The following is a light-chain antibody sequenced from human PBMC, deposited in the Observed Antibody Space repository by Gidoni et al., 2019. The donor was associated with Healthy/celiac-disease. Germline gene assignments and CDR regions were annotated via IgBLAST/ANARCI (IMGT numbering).Light chain of an antibody. V-gene: IGLV3-1*01. Sequence: SYELTQPPSVSVSPGQTASIPCSGDTLGDKYACWYQQMPGQSPVLVIYQASKRPSGIPERFSGSNSGNTATLTISGTQAMDESDYYCQAWDSSTVVFGGGTKLTVL. CDR3: QAWDSSTVV. J-gene: IGLJ2*01. CDR2: QAS. CDR1: TLGDKY.